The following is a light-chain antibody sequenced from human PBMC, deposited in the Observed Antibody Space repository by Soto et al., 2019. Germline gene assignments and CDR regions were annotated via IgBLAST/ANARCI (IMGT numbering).Light chain of an antibody. CDR2: GAS. Sequence: EIVMTQSPATLSVSPGERATLSCRASQSVSSNLAWYQQKPGQAPRLLIYGASTRATGFPARFSGSRSGTEFTLPISSLQSEDFAIYYCQHYDNWPITFGQGTRLENK. V-gene: IGKV3-15*01. CDR1: QSVSSN. J-gene: IGKJ5*01. CDR3: QHYDNWPIT.